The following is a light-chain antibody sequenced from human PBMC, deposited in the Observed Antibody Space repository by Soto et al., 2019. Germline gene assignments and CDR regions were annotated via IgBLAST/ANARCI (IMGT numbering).Light chain of an antibody. V-gene: IGKV3-20*01. CDR1: QSVTRNY. Sequence: EIVLTQSPGTLSLSPGERATLSCRASQSVTRNYLAWYQQKPGQAPRILIYGAPSRATGIPDRFSGSGSGTDCPLTITRLEPEEFAVYYCQQYGGSPQAFGQGTKLEIK. J-gene: IGKJ2*01. CDR2: GAP. CDR3: QQYGGSPQA.